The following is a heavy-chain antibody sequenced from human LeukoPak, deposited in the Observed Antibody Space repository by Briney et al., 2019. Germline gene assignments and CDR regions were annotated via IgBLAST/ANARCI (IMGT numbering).Heavy chain of an antibody. CDR3: AKESTVTPGNVNWFDT. CDR2: IYSGGST. Sequence: PGGSLRLSCAASGFTVSSNYMSWVRQAPGKGLEWVSFIYSGGSTYYADSVKGRFTISRDNSKNTLYLQMNRLRAEDTAVYYCAKESTVTPGNVNWFDTWGQGTLVTVSS. CDR1: GFTVSSNY. J-gene: IGHJ5*02. D-gene: IGHD4-17*01. V-gene: IGHV3-66*01.